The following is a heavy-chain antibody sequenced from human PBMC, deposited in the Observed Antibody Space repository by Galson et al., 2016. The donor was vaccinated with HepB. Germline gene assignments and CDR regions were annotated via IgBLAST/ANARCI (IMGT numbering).Heavy chain of an antibody. D-gene: IGHD3-10*01. CDR3: ARSPVRGVITWQFEN. CDR1: GFSHSTTGVG. J-gene: IGHJ4*02. Sequence: PALVKPTQTLTLTCTLSGFSHSTTGVGVGWIRQPPGKALEWLALIYWDDDKPYCPPVASRVAITKDASKNQVVLTMTNMDPVDTATYFCARSPVRGVITWQFENWGQGTLVTVSS. CDR2: IYWDDDK. V-gene: IGHV2-5*02.